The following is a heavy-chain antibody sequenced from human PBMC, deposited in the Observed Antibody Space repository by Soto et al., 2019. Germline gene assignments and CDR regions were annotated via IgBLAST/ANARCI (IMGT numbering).Heavy chain of an antibody. D-gene: IGHD3-16*02. CDR1: GGSISSYY. CDR3: ARDVYYDYVWGSYRSNYYYYYGMDV. V-gene: IGHV4-4*07. CDR2: IYTSGST. J-gene: IGHJ6*02. Sequence: SETLSLTCTVSGGSISSYYWSWIRQPAGKGLEWIGRIYTSGSTNYNPSLKSRVTMSVDTSKNQFSLKLSSVTAADTAVYYCARDVYYDYVWGSYRSNYYYYYGMDVWGQGTTVTVSS.